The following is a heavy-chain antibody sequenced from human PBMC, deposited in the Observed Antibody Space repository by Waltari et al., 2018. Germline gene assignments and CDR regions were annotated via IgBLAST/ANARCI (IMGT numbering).Heavy chain of an antibody. V-gene: IGHV1-3*01. Sequence: QVQLVQSGAEVKKPGASVKVSCKASGYTFTSYAMHWLRQAPGQRLGWMGWINAGNGNTKDSQKFQGRVTITRDTSASTAYMELSSLRSEDTAVYYCARMPLQWLVSLGAFDIWGQGTMVTVSS. D-gene: IGHD6-19*01. CDR1: GYTFTSYA. CDR3: ARMPLQWLVSLGAFDI. CDR2: INAGNGNT. J-gene: IGHJ3*02.